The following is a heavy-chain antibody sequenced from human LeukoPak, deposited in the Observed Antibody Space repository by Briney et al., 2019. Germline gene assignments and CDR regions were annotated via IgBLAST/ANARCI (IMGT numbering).Heavy chain of an antibody. CDR2: IYYSGST. D-gene: IGHD6-19*01. CDR1: GGSISSSSYY. V-gene: IGHV4-39*01. CDR3: ARHKIAVDPNYYFDY. Sequence: PSQTLSLTCTVSGGSISSSSYYWGWIRQPPGKGLEWIGSIYYSGSTYYNPSLKSRVTISVGTSKNQFSLKLSSVTAADTAVYYCARHKIAVDPNYYFDYWGQGTLVTVSS. J-gene: IGHJ4*02.